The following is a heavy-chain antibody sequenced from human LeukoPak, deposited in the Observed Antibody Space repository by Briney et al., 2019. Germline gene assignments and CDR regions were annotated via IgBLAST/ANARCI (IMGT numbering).Heavy chain of an antibody. CDR2: INTGGYT. V-gene: IGHV3-53*01. CDR1: GLTVSTNY. J-gene: IGHJ4*02. CDR3: ARESGSYLQ. Sequence: GGSLRLSCAASGLTVSTNYMTWVRQAPGKGLDWDSIINTGGYTYYIDSVKGRFTISRDKSKNTLYLQMTFLNVEDTAVYYCARESGSYLQWGQGTLVTVSS. D-gene: IGHD1-26*01.